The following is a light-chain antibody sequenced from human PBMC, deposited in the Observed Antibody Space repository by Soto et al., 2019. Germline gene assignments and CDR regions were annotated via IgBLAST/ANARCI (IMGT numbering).Light chain of an antibody. Sequence: QSALTQPPSASGSPGQSVTISCTGTSSDVGGYNYVSWYQQHPGKAPKLVIYEVTKRPSGVPDRFSGSKSGNTASLTVSGLQTDDEADYYCSSYAGTITQNFRIFGGGTKLTVL. J-gene: IGLJ2*01. V-gene: IGLV2-8*01. CDR1: SSDVGGYNY. CDR2: EVT. CDR3: SSYAGTITQNFRI.